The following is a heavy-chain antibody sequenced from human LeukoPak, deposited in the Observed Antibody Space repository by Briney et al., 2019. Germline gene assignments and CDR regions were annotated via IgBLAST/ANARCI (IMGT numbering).Heavy chain of an antibody. J-gene: IGHJ4*02. CDR3: ARDRGYSNYYDY. CDR1: GFTFSSHS. Sequence: GGSLRLSCAASGFTFSSHSMNWVRQAPGKGLEWVSYISKTSNTRDYADSVKGRFTISRDNAKNSVYLQMNSLRDEDTAVYYCARDRGYSNYYDYWGQGTLVTVSS. V-gene: IGHV3-48*02. D-gene: IGHD4-11*01. CDR2: ISKTSNTR.